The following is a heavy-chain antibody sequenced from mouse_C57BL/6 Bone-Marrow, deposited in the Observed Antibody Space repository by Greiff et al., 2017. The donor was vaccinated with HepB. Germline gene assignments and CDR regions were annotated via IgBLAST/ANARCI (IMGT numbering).Heavy chain of an antibody. D-gene: IGHD2-5*01. CDR3: ATGRYSNYVGY. V-gene: IGHV1-75*01. CDR2: IFPGSGST. CDR1: GYTFTDYY. J-gene: IGHJ2*01. Sequence: QVQLQQPGAELVMPGASVKLSCKASGYTFTDYYINWVKQRPGQGLEWIGWIFPGSGSTYYNEKFKGKATLTVDTSSSTAYMQLSSLTSEDSAVYYCATGRYSNYVGYWGQGTTLTVSS.